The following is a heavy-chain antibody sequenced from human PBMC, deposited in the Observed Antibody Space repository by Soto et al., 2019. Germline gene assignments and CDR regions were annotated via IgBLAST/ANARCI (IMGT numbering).Heavy chain of an antibody. D-gene: IGHD2-15*01. CDR1: GFSFSSYW. CDR2: INSDGSTT. Sequence: GGSLRLSCAASGFSFSSYWMHWVRQAPGKGLVWVSRINSDGSTTSYADSVKGRFTISRDNAKNTLYLQMNSLRAEDTAVYFCASPYCSGASCSYYFDYWGQGSLVTVSS. J-gene: IGHJ4*02. CDR3: ASPYCSGASCSYYFDY. V-gene: IGHV3-74*01.